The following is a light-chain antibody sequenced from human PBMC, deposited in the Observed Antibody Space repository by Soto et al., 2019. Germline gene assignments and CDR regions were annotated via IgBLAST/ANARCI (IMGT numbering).Light chain of an antibody. J-gene: IGKJ1*01. V-gene: IGKV3-15*01. CDR2: GAS. CDR3: HQYRSCPGT. CDR1: QSVDIS. Sequence: RPTLCVSPGDRATLSWRASQSVDISLAWYQQKPGQAPRLLIYGASTRATDMPVMFRGSGSGTEFPLTITSLRPEDFGVSYCHQYRSCPGTFGQGTKV.